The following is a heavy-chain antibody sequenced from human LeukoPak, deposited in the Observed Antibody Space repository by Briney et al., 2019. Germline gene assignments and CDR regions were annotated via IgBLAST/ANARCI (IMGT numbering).Heavy chain of an antibody. CDR1: GGSISSYY. CDR2: IYYSGST. J-gene: IGHJ4*02. V-gene: IGHV4-59*01. Sequence: SGTLSLTCTVSGGSISSYYWSWIRQPPGKGLEWIGYIYYSGSTNYNPSLKSRVTISVDTSKNQFSLKLSSVTAADTAVYYCASSSGWYYFDYWGQGTLVTVSS. D-gene: IGHD6-19*01. CDR3: ASSSGWYYFDY.